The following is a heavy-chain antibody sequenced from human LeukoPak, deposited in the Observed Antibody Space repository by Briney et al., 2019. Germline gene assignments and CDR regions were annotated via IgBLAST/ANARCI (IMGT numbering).Heavy chain of an antibody. D-gene: IGHD3-22*01. V-gene: IGHV4-38-2*01. Sequence: SSETLSLTCAVSSYSISSGYYWGWIRQPPGKGLEWIGSIYHSGSTYYNPSLKSRVTISVDTSKNQFSLKLSSVTAADTAVYYCARGVVVISSGDYWGQGTLVTVSS. CDR1: SYSISSGYY. CDR3: ARGVVVISSGDY. J-gene: IGHJ4*02. CDR2: IYHSGST.